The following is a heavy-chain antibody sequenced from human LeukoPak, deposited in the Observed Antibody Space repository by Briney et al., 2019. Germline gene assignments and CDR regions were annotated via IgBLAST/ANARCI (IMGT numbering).Heavy chain of an antibody. CDR2: IYSGGST. CDR3: ARDDGVYCSGGSCSGGSGFDP. Sequence: GGSLRLSCAASGFTVSSNYMSWVRQAPGKGLEWVSVIYSGGSTYYADSVKGRFTISRDNSKNTLYLQMNSLRAEDTAVYYCARDDGVYCSGGSCSGGSGFDPWGQGTLVTVPS. CDR1: GFTVSSNY. J-gene: IGHJ5*02. D-gene: IGHD2-15*01. V-gene: IGHV3-66*01.